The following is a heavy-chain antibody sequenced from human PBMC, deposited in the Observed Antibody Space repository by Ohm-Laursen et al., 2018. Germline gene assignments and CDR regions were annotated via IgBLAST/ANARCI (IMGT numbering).Heavy chain of an antibody. J-gene: IGHJ6*02. CDR3: AWERDGYNAHYYYYGMDV. V-gene: IGHV3-9*01. D-gene: IGHD5-24*01. CDR1: GFTFDDYA. Sequence: SLRLSCAASGFTFDDYAMHWVRQAPGKGLEWVSGISWNSGSIGYADSVKGRFTISRDNAKNSLYLQMNSLRSDDTAVYYCAWERDGYNAHYYYYGMDVWGQGTTVTVSS. CDR2: ISWNSGSI.